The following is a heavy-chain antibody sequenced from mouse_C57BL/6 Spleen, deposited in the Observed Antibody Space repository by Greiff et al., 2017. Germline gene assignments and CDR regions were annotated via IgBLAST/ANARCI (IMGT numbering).Heavy chain of an antibody. Sequence: VQLQQPGAELVKPGASVKMSCKASGYTFTSYWITWVKQRPGQGLEWIGDIYPGRGSTNYNEKFKSKATLTVDTSSSTAYMQLSSLTSEDSAVYYCARGNYYYDGGFAYWGQGTLVTVSA. CDR1: GYTFTSYW. J-gene: IGHJ3*01. CDR2: IYPGRGST. V-gene: IGHV1-55*01. D-gene: IGHD2-4*01. CDR3: ARGNYYYDGGFAY.